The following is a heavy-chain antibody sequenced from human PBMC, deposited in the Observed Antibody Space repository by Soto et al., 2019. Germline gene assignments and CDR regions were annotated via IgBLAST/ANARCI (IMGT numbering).Heavy chain of an antibody. CDR2: ISHSGTT. D-gene: IGHD3-10*01. Sequence: SETLSLTCAVSGGSISSTNFWSWVRQPPGKGLEWIGEISHSGTTDYNPSLKSRVTISVDTSKNQFSLKLSSVTAADTAVYYCARGSVTMVRGDPPYYFDYWGQGTLVSVS. J-gene: IGHJ4*02. V-gene: IGHV4-4*02. CDR1: GGSISSTNF. CDR3: ARGSVTMVRGDPPYYFDY.